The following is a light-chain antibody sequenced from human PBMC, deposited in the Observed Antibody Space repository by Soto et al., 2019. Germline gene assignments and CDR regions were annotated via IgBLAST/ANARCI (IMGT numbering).Light chain of an antibody. V-gene: IGLV2-11*01. CDR1: SSDVGGYIY. Sequence: QSALTQPRSVSGSPGQSVTISCTGTSSDVGGYIYVSWYQQHPGKAPKLMMFDVSKRPSGAPDRFSGSKSDNTASLTISGLQTEDEADYFCCSYAGNYTYVFGTGTKLTVL. CDR3: CSYAGNYTYV. J-gene: IGLJ1*01. CDR2: DVS.